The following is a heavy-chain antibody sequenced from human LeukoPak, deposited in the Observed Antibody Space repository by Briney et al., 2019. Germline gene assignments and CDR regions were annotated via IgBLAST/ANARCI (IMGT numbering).Heavy chain of an antibody. CDR3: ARVYYSSSYDYWYFDL. J-gene: IGHJ2*01. CDR1: GGSIRNYY. D-gene: IGHD6-13*01. CDR2: IYYSGST. Sequence: SETLSLTCTASGGSIRNYYWSWIRQPPGKGLEWIGYIYYSGSTNYNPSLKSRVTISVDTSKNQFPLKLSSVTAADTAVYYCARVYYSSSYDYWYFDLWGRGTLVTVSS. V-gene: IGHV4-59*01.